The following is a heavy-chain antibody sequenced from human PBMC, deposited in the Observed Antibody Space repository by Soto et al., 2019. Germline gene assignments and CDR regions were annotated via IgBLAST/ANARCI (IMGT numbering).Heavy chain of an antibody. J-gene: IGHJ5*02. V-gene: IGHV4-34*01. CDR3: ARRVDIVVVPAALGLNWLDP. Sequence: SETLSLTCAVYGGSFSGYYWSWIRQPPGKGLEWIGEINHSGSTNYNPSLKSRVTISVDTSKNQFSLKLSSVTAADTAVYYCARRVDIVVVPAALGLNWLDPWGQGTLVTVSS. CDR1: GGSFSGYY. CDR2: INHSGST. D-gene: IGHD2-2*01.